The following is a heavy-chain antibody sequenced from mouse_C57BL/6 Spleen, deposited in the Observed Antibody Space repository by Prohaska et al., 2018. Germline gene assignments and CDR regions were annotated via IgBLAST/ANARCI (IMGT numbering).Heavy chain of an antibody. D-gene: IGHD2-10*02. J-gene: IGHJ4*01. CDR2: INPNNGGT. V-gene: IGHV1-22*01. CDR3: ASPSAMDY. Sequence: HGKRLEWIGYINPNNGGTSYNQKFKGKATLTVNKSSSTAYMELRSLTSEDSAVYYCASPSAMDYWGQGTSVTVSS.